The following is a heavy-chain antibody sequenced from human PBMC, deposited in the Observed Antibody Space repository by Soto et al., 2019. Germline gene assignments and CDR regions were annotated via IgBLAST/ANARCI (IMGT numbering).Heavy chain of an antibody. CDR1: GGTFSSYA. J-gene: IGHJ5*02. CDR2: IIPIFGTA. CDR3: ARSPGLVVVITNWFDP. Sequence: QVQLVQSGAEVKKPGSSVKVSCKASGGTFSSYAISWVRQAPGQGLEWMGGIIPIFGTANYAQKFQGRVTITADKSTSTAYMGLSSLRSEDTAVYYCARSPGLVVVITNWFDPWGQGTLVTVSS. D-gene: IGHD3-22*01. V-gene: IGHV1-69*06.